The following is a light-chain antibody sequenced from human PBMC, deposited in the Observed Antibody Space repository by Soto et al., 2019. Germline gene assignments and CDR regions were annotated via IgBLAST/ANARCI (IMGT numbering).Light chain of an antibody. CDR2: GAS. Sequence: EIVMTQSPATLSVSPGERATLSCRASQSVRSNLAWYQQKPGQGPRLLIYGASTRATGIPARFSGSGSGTEFTLTISSLQSEDFAVYYCQQYDTWPPRTFGQGTKVEIK. CDR3: QQYDTWPPRT. CDR1: QSVRSN. J-gene: IGKJ1*01. V-gene: IGKV3-15*01.